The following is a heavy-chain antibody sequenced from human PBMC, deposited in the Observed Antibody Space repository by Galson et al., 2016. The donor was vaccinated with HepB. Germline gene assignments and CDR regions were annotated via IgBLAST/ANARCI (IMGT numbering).Heavy chain of an antibody. Sequence: SVKVSCKASGYTFTSYYMYWVRQAPGQGLEWMGIINPSGGSTSYAQKFQGRVTMTRDTPTRTLYMELSSLSSEDTAVYYCARDSRGGVVMLLDHYYMDVWGEGTTVTVSS. CDR2: INPSGGST. J-gene: IGHJ6*03. D-gene: IGHD3-3*01. CDR3: ARDSRGGVVMLLDHYYMDV. V-gene: IGHV1-46*01. CDR1: GYTFTSYY.